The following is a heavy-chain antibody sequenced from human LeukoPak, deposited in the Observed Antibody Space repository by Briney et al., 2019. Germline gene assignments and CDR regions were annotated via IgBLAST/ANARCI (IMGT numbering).Heavy chain of an antibody. CDR2: ISSSSSTI. CDR3: SRSRGHLDY. Sequence: GASLRLSCAASGFTFSSNSMNWVRQAPGKGLEWVSYISSSSSTIYYADSVMGRFTISRDNAKNSLYLQMNSLRDEDTAVYYCSRSRGHLDYWGQGTLVTVSS. CDR1: GFTFSSNS. V-gene: IGHV3-48*02. J-gene: IGHJ4*02.